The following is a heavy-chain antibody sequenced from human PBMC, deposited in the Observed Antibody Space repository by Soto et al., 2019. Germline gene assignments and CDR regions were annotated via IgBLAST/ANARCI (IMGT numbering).Heavy chain of an antibody. J-gene: IGHJ5*02. CDR2: FDPSDSYT. Sequence: VQSLKISGKGSGYSFTSYWISWVRQMPGKGLEWMGRFDPSDSYTNYSPSFQGHFTISANKSISTACLQWSIWKASDTAMYYSARSAFWSGSIYKYNWLDPWGRVTMVTVSS. CDR3: ARSAFWSGSIYKYNWLDP. D-gene: IGHD3-3*01. V-gene: IGHV5-10-1*01. CDR1: GYSFTSYW.